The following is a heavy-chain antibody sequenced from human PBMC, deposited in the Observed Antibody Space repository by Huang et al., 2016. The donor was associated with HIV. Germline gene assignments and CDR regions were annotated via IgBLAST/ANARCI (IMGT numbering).Heavy chain of an antibody. CDR2: IKQDGSEK. J-gene: IGHJ6*02. Sequence: LVESGGGVVQPGGSRRLSCAGSTATFNAYWMSWVRQLAGQGLEWVANIKQDGSEKDYMDSVEGRFNISRDNVKKWLFLEMNNLRVADTAVYYCATKASAMDIWGQGTTVIVSS. V-gene: IGHV3-7*01. CDR3: ATKASAMDI. CDR1: TATFNAYW. D-gene: IGHD1-7*01.